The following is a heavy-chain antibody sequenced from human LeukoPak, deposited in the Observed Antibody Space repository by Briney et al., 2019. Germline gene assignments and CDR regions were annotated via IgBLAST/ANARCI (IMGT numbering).Heavy chain of an antibody. CDR3: ASLGGPIAVAGTGY. D-gene: IGHD6-19*01. J-gene: IGHJ4*02. CDR1: GGSFSGYY. CDR2: INHSGST. Sequence: SETLSLTCAVYGGSFSGYYWSWIRQPPGKGLEWMGEINHSGSTNYNPSLKSRVTISVDTSKNQFSLKLSSVTAADTAVYYCASLGGPIAVAGTGYWGQGTLVTVSS. V-gene: IGHV4-34*01.